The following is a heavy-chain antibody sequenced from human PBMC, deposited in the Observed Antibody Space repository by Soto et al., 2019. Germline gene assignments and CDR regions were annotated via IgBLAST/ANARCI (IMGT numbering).Heavy chain of an antibody. Sequence: GESLKISCKGSGYSFTSYWIGWVRQMPGKGLEWMGIIYPGDSDTRYSPSFQGQVTISADKSISTAYLQWSSLKASDTAMYYCARDKSGPYYDILTGSDYYGMDVWGQGTTVTVSS. CDR3: ARDKSGPYYDILTGSDYYGMDV. CDR2: IYPGDSDT. D-gene: IGHD3-9*01. J-gene: IGHJ6*02. CDR1: GYSFTSYW. V-gene: IGHV5-51*01.